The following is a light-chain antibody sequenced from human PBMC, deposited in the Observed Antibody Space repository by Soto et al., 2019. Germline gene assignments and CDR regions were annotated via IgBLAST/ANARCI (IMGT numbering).Light chain of an antibody. CDR3: QSYDSSLSGVV. CDR2: GNS. CDR1: SSNIGAGYD. V-gene: IGLV1-40*01. Sequence: QLVLTQPPSVSGAPGQRVTMSCTGSSSNIGAGYDVHWYQKIPGTAPKLLIYGNSNRPSGVPDRFSGSKSGTSASLAITGLQAEDEADYYCQSYDSSLSGVVFGGGTKVTVL. J-gene: IGLJ2*01.